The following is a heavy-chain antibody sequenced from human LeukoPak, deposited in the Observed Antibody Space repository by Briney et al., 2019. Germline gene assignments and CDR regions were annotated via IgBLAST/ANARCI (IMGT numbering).Heavy chain of an antibody. CDR2: IIPILGIA. J-gene: IGHJ3*02. CDR1: GGTFSSYT. CDR3: ARDRYFESRLAYCGGDCYLDI. D-gene: IGHD2-21*01. Sequence: ASVKVSCKASGGTFSSYTISWVRQAPGQGLEWTGRIIPILGIANYAQKFQGRVTITADKSTSTAYMELSSLRSEDTAVYYCARDRYFESRLAYCGGDCYLDIWGQGTMVTVSS. V-gene: IGHV1-69*04.